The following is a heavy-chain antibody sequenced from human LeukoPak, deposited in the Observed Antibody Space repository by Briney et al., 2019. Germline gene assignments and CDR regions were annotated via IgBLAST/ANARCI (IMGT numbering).Heavy chain of an antibody. CDR2: ISSSSSYT. J-gene: IGHJ4*02. Sequence: GGSLRLSCAASGFTFSDYYMSWTRQAPGKGLEWVSYISSSSSYTNYADSVKGRFTISRDNAKNSLYLQMNSLRAEDTAVYYCARVKGPKRSAGDYWGQGTLVTVSS. D-gene: IGHD6-19*01. V-gene: IGHV3-11*06. CDR3: ARVKGPKRSAGDY. CDR1: GFTFSDYY.